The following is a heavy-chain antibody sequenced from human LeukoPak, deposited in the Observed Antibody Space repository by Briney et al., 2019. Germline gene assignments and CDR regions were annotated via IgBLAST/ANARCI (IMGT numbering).Heavy chain of an antibody. CDR3: ARNNDMDV. J-gene: IGHJ6*02. D-gene: IGHD1/OR15-1a*01. V-gene: IGHV3-7*03. Sequence: PGGSLRLSCAAPGFILSNHWMTWVRQAPGKGPEWVANMNKDGSEKYYVDSVKGRFTISRDTAKNSLYLQMNNLRAEDTALYYCARNNDMDVWGQGTTVIVSS. CDR2: MNKDGSEK. CDR1: GFILSNHW.